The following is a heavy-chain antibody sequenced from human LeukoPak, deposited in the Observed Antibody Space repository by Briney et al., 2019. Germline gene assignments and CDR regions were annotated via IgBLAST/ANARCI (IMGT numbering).Heavy chain of an antibody. CDR2: IYYSGST. CDR1: GGSISSSSYY. CDR3: ARGWNGRRGYSYGWSLSSYYFDY. J-gene: IGHJ4*02. V-gene: IGHV4-39*07. D-gene: IGHD5-18*01. Sequence: SETLSLTCTVSGGSISSSSYYWGWIRQPPGKGLEWIGSIYYSGSTYYNPSLKSRVTISVDTSKNQFSLKLSSVTAADTAVYYCARGWNGRRGYSYGWSLSSYYFDYWGQGTLVTVSS.